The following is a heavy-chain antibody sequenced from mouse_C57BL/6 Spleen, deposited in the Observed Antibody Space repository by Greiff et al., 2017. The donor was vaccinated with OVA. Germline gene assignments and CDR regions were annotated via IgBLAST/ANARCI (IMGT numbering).Heavy chain of an antibody. CDR1: GYAFSSSW. CDR3: ARGGEAFAY. J-gene: IGHJ3*01. V-gene: IGHV1-82*01. CDR2: IYPGDGDT. Sequence: VQLQQSGPELVKPGASVKISCKASGYAFSSSWMNWVKQRPGKGLEWIGRIYPGDGDTNYNGKFKGKATLTADKSSSTAYMQLSSLTSEDSAVYFCARGGEAFAYWGQGTLVTVSA.